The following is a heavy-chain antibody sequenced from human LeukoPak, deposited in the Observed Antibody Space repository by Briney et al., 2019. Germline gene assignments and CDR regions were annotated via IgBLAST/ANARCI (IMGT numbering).Heavy chain of an antibody. CDR2: ISSSSRYT. D-gene: IGHD3-22*01. J-gene: IGHJ4*02. V-gene: IGHV3-21*01. CDR3: ARGGYYQFDY. CDR1: GFTFSSYT. Sequence: GGSLRLSCAASGFTFSSYTMNWVSQTPGKGLEWVSSISSSSRYTYYADSVKCRFTISRANAKNSLYLQMNSLRAEDTAVYYCARGGYYQFDYWGQGTLVTVSS.